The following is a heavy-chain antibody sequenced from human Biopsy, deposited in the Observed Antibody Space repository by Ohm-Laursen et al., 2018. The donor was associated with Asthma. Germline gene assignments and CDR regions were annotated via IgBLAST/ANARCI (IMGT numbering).Heavy chain of an antibody. V-gene: IGHV3-30*03. CDR1: GFVFSQCG. D-gene: IGHD3-22*01. CDR2: VSSDGHNK. J-gene: IGHJ3*02. CDR3: ARQSGQDYGDSSGFDI. Sequence: SLRLSCAASGFVFSQCGMHWVRQGPGKGLEWVALVSSDGHNKYYEDSVKGRFTISRDNSRKRLYLQINRLTVEDSAVYFCARQSGQDYGDSSGFDIWGQGTKVADSS.